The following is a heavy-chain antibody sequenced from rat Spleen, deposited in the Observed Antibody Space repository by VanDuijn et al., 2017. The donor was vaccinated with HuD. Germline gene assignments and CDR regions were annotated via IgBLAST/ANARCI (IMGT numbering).Heavy chain of an antibody. CDR1: GFTFSSYW. CDR3: AKGRQALMDA. D-gene: IGHD1-11*01. CDR2: INTDGGST. V-gene: IGHV5-58*01. Sequence: EVQLVETGGGLVQPGRSLKLSCVASGFTFSSYWMYWIRQAPGKGLEWVSSINTDGGSTYYPDSVKGRFTISRDNAENTVYLQMNSLRSEDTATYYCAKGRQALMDAWGQGVMVTVSS. J-gene: IGHJ2*01.